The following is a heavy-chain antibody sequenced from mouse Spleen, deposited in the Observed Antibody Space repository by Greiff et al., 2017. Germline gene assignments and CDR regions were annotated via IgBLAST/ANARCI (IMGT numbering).Heavy chain of an antibody. Sequence: VQLQQSGPGLVKPSQTVFLTCTVTGMSITTGNYRWSWIRQFPGNKLEWIGYIYYSGTITYNPSLTSRTTITRDTPKNQFFLEMNSLTAEDTATYYCAREVEGWYFDVWGAGTTVTVSS. D-gene: IGHD1-1*01. V-gene: IGHV3-5*01. J-gene: IGHJ1*01. CDR2: IYYSGTI. CDR3: AREVEGWYFDV. CDR1: GMSITTGNYR.